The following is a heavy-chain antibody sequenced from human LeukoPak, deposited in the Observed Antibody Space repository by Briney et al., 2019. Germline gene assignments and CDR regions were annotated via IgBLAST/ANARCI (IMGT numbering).Heavy chain of an antibody. D-gene: IGHD3-10*01. V-gene: IGHV1-8*01. CDR2: MNPNDGST. CDR3: VRDGEGVAISVNFWFDP. Sequence: ASVKVSCKVSGYTLTELSMHWVRQAPGQGFEWMGWMNPNDGSTGYAQNFQGRVTMTRDTSTSTAYMELRSLTPEDTATYYCVRDGEGVAISVNFWFDPWGQGTLVTVSS. CDR1: GYTLTELS. J-gene: IGHJ5*02.